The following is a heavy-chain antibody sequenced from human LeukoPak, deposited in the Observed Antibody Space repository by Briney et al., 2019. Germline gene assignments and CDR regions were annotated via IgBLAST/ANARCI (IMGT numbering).Heavy chain of an antibody. CDR1: GGSVSSGSYY. V-gene: IGHV4-61*01. CDR2: IYYSGST. CDR3: ARAGSSWYEEGEGSFDY. D-gene: IGHD6-13*01. J-gene: IGHJ4*02. Sequence: PSETLSLTCTVSGGSVSSGSYYWSWIRQPPGKGLEWIGYIYYSGSTNYNPSLKSRVTISVDTSKNQFSLKLSSVAAADTAVYYCARAGSSWYEEGEGSFDYWGQGTLVTVSS.